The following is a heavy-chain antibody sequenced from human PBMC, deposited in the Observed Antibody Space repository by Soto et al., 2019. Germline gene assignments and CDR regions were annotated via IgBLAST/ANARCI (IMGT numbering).Heavy chain of an antibody. V-gene: IGHV3-64D*08. Sequence: EVQLVESGGGLVQPGGSLRLSCSASGFTFSGRSMHWVRQAPGKGLEYVSGVSPNGNDKYYTDSVKGRFTISRDNSKNTLHLQMSSLRPEDPALFYCIRGFYVLDVWGQGTTVTVSS. CDR1: GFTFSGRS. CDR3: IRGFYVLDV. J-gene: IGHJ6*02. CDR2: VSPNGNDK.